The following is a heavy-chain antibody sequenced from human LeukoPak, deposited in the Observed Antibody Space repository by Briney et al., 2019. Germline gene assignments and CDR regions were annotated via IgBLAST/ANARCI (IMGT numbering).Heavy chain of an antibody. V-gene: IGHV3-7*01. Sequence: GGSLRLSCAASGFTFSTYWMNWYRQAPGKGLEWVGNINQDASGINYVDSVRGRFTISRDNAKNSLHLQMNSLRAEDTAVYYCATDRDNSDWQKRFDSWGQGTLVTVSS. CDR2: INQDASGI. J-gene: IGHJ4*02. CDR3: ATDRDNSDWQKRFDS. CDR1: GFTFSTYW. D-gene: IGHD2-21*02.